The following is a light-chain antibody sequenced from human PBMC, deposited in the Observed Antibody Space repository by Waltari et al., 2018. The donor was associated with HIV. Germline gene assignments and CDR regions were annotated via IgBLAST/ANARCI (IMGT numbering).Light chain of an antibody. CDR2: DVN. CDR1: SSYVDTF. V-gene: IGLV2-11*01. Sequence: QSALTQPPSASGSPGQSVPISCIGTSSYVDTFVSWYQQHPGKAPKVIIYDVNKRPSGVPDRFSGSKSGNTAFLTISGLQAEDEADYHCCSHAGNFIFAFGSGTKVTVL. J-gene: IGLJ1*01. CDR3: CSHAGNFIFA.